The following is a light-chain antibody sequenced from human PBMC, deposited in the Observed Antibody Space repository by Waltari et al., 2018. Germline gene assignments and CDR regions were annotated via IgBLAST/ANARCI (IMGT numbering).Light chain of an antibody. J-gene: IGKJ2*01. V-gene: IGKV1-39*01. CDR1: QSISIY. Sequence: DIQMTQSPSSLSASIGDRVTITCRASQSISIYLNWYQQKPGKAPKLLINAASNLQSGVPSRFSGSGSGTDFTLTISSLQPEDFATYYCQQSYSTPPYTFGQGTTVEIK. CDR2: AAS. CDR3: QQSYSTPPYT.